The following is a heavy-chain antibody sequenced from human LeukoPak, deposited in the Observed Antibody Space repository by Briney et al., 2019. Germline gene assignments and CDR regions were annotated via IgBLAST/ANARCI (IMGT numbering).Heavy chain of an antibody. CDR3: ARAHRYYGSGSYFVDY. J-gene: IGHJ4*02. V-gene: IGHV4-34*01. Sequence: SETLSLTCAVYGGSFSGYYWSWIRQPPGKGLEWIGEINHSGSTNYNPSLKSRVTTSVDTSKNQFSLKLSSVTAADTAVYYCARAHRYYGSGSYFVDYWGQGTLVTVSS. CDR2: INHSGST. D-gene: IGHD3-10*01. CDR1: GGSFSGYY.